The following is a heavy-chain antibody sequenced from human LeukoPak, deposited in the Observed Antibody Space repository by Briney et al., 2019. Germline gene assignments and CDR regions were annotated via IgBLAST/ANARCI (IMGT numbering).Heavy chain of an antibody. CDR1: GFTFSSYA. CDR3: ARVREYSSGWYYFDY. Sequence: GGSLRLSCAASGFTFSSYAMHWVRQAPSKGLEWVAVISYDGSNKYYADSVKGRFTISRDNSKNTLYLQMNSLRAEDTAVYYCARVREYSSGWYYFDYWGQGTLVTVSS. D-gene: IGHD6-19*01. CDR2: ISYDGSNK. J-gene: IGHJ4*02. V-gene: IGHV3-30-3*01.